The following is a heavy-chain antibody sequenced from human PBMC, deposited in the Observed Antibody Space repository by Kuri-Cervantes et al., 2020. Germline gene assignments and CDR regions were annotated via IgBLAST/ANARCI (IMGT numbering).Heavy chain of an antibody. CDR1: GFTFSSYA. J-gene: IGHJ6*02. D-gene: IGHD6-13*01. Sequence: LSLTCAASGFTFSSYAMHWVRQAPGKGLEWVAVISYDGSNKYYADSVKGRFTISRDNAKNSLYLQMNSLRAEDTAVYYCARVDSSSWYYYYYGMDVWGQGTTVTVSS. CDR3: ARVDSSSWYYYYYGMDV. CDR2: ISYDGSNK. V-gene: IGHV3-30-3*01.